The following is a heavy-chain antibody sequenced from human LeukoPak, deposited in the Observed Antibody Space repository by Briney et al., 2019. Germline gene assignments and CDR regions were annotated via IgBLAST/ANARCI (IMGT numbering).Heavy chain of an antibody. CDR2: ISSSSSYI. CDR3: AREGEWPHDAFDI. J-gene: IGHJ3*02. Sequence: GGSLRLSCAASGLTFSSYSMNWVRQAPGKGLAWVSSISSSSSYIYYADSVKGRFTISRDNAKNSLYLQMNSLRAEDTAVYYCAREGEWPHDAFDIWGQGTMVTVSS. CDR1: GLTFSSYS. V-gene: IGHV3-21*01. D-gene: IGHD3-16*01.